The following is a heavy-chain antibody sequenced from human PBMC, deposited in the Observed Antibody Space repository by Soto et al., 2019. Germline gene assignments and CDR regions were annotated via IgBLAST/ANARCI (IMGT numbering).Heavy chain of an antibody. CDR1: GFTFRSFT. J-gene: IGHJ5*02. D-gene: IGHD6-13*01. Sequence: GGSLRLSCAASGFTFRSFTMNWVRQAPGEGLEWVSTISSNSAYIYYTDALRGRFTISRDNAKNSLHLQMNSLRAEDTAVYYCTRDASRDSSARGWFDPWGPGTLVTVSS. CDR3: TRDASRDSSARGWFDP. CDR2: ISSNSAYI. V-gene: IGHV3-21*01.